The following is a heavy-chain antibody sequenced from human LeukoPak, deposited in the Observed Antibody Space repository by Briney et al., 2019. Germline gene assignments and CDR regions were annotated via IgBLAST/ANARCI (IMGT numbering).Heavy chain of an antibody. D-gene: IGHD6-19*01. V-gene: IGHV3-30*04. CDR3: ARAPGYSSGWYYFDY. CDR2: ISYDESNK. CDR1: GFTFSSYA. J-gene: IGHJ4*02. Sequence: SGGSLRLSCAASGFTFSSYAMHWVRQAPGKGLEWVAVISYDESNKYYADSVKGRFTISRDNSKNTLYLQMNSLRAEDTAVYYCARAPGYSSGWYYFDYWGQGTLVTVSS.